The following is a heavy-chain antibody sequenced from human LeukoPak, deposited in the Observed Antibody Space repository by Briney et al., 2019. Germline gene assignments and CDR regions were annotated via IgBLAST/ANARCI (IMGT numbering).Heavy chain of an antibody. CDR1: ADSISSYY. Sequence: NPSETLSLTCTVSADSISSYYWSWIRKPPGKGLEWIGDIYYSGSTNYNPSLRSRVSISVDTSKNQFSLKLTSVTAADTAVYYFARVGDIASHREFWYFDLWGRGTLVTVSS. V-gene: IGHV4-59*01. D-gene: IGHD6-6*01. J-gene: IGHJ2*01. CDR2: IYYSGST. CDR3: ARVGDIASHREFWYFDL.